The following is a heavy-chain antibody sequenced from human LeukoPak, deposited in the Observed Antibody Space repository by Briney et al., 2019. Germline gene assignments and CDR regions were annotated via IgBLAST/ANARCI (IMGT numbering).Heavy chain of an antibody. J-gene: IGHJ4*02. Sequence: SETLSLTCTVSGGSISSYYWSWIRQPPGKGLEWIGYIYFTGSTRYNPSLKSRVTISVDTSKNQFSLKLSSVTAADTAVYYCAKHDRKDSGNYYADYWGQGTLVTVSS. CDR3: AKHDRKDSGNYYADY. CDR2: IYFTGST. V-gene: IGHV4-59*08. D-gene: IGHD3-10*01. CDR1: GGSISSYY.